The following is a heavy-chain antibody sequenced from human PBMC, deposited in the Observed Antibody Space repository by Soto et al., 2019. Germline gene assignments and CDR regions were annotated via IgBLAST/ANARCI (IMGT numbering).Heavy chain of an antibody. D-gene: IGHD3-22*01. CDR2: ISGSGGST. V-gene: IGHV3-23*01. Sequence: EVQLLESGGGLVQPGGSLRLSCAASGFTFSSYAMSWVRQAPGKGLEWVSTISGSGGSTYYADSAKGRFTISRDNSKNTLYLQMHTLRAEDTAVYYCAKATYYYDSSGYFPFDYWGQGTLVTVSS. CDR1: GFTFSSYA. CDR3: AKATYYYDSSGYFPFDY. J-gene: IGHJ4*02.